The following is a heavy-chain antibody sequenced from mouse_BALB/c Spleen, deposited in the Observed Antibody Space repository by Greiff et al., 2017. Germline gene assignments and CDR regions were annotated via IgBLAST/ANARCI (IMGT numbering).Heavy chain of an antibody. D-gene: IGHD2-3*01. Sequence: EVMLVESGGGLVKPGGSLKLSCAASGFTFSDYYMYWVRQTPEKRLEWVATISDGGSYTYYPDSVKGRFTISRDNAKNNLYLQISSLKSEDTAMYYCARDRGLYDGYPLYAMDYWGQGTSVTVSS. CDR2: ISDGGSYT. J-gene: IGHJ4*01. CDR1: GFTFSDYY. CDR3: ARDRGLYDGYPLYAMDY. V-gene: IGHV5-4*02.